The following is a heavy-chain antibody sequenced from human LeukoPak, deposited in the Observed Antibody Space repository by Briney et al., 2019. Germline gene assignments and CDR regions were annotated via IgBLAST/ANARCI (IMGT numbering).Heavy chain of an antibody. CDR2: IIPIFGTA. V-gene: IGHV1-69*13. J-gene: IGHJ4*02. D-gene: IGHD4-17*01. CDR1: GGTFSSYA. Sequence: AASVKVSCTASGGTFSSYAISWVRQAPGQGLEWMGGIIPIFGTANYAQKFQGRVTITADESTSTAYMELSSLRSEDMAVYYCASSYGDYGRMEFDYWGQGTLVTVSS. CDR3: ASSYGDYGRMEFDY.